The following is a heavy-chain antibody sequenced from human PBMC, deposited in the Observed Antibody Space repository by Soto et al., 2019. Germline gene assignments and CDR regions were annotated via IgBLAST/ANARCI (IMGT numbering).Heavy chain of an antibody. CDR3: ARYTSSGYLD. V-gene: IGHV4-39*01. CDR1: GGSISSSSYY. D-gene: IGHD3-22*01. CDR2: IYYSGST. Sequence: TSETLSLTCTVSGGSISSSSYYWGWIRQPPGKGLEWIGSIYYSGSTYYNPSLKSRVTISVDTSKNQFSLKLSSVTAADTAVYYCARYTSSGYLDWGQGTLVTVS. J-gene: IGHJ4*02.